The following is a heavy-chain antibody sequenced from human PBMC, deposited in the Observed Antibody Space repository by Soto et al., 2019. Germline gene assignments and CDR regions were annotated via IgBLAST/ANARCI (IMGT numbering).Heavy chain of an antibody. Sequence: QVQLVQSGAEVKKPGASVKVSCKASGYTFTSYDINWVRQATGQGLEWMGWMNPNSGNTGYAQKFQGRVTMTRNTSISTAYMELSSLRSEDTAVYYCARGGGRITMVRGVIDDYYYYYMDVWGKGTTVTVSS. V-gene: IGHV1-8*01. D-gene: IGHD3-10*01. J-gene: IGHJ6*03. CDR2: MNPNSGNT. CDR1: GYTFTSYD. CDR3: ARGGGRITMVRGVIDDYYYYYMDV.